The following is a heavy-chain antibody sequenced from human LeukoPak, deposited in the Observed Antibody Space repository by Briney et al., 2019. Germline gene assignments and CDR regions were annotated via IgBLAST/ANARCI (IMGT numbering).Heavy chain of an antibody. V-gene: IGHV1-18*01. J-gene: IGHJ5*02. CDR3: ARSPIVVVPAAMSHWFDP. CDR2: ISAYNGNT. Sequence: ASVKVSCKASGYTFTSYGISWVRQAPGQGLEWMGWISAYNGNTNYAQKLQGRVTMTTDTSTSTAYMELRSLRSDDTAVYYCARSPIVVVPAAMSHWFDPWGQETLVTVSS. CDR1: GYTFTSYG. D-gene: IGHD2-2*01.